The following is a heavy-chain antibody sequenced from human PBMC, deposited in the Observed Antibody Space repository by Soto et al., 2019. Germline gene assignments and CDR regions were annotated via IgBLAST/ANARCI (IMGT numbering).Heavy chain of an antibody. Sequence: EVQLVESGGGLVKPGGSLRLSCAASGFTFSNAWMNWVRQAPGKGLEWVVRIKSKSDGGTTDYAAPVKGRFTISRDDSKNTLYLQMNSLKTEDTAVYYCFTWVVQKWGQGTLVTVSS. V-gene: IGHV3-15*07. CDR1: GFTFSNAW. J-gene: IGHJ4*02. CDR3: FTWVVQK. CDR2: IKSKSDGGTT. D-gene: IGHD6-19*01.